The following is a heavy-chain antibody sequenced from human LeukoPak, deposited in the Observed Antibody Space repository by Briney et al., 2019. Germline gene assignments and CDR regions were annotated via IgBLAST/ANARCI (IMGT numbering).Heavy chain of an antibody. D-gene: IGHD3-22*01. CDR2: ISYDGSNK. CDR3: AKDGYYYDSSGYYVSGHYGMDV. J-gene: IGHJ6*02. V-gene: IGHV3-30*18. CDR1: GFTFSSYD. Sequence: PGGSLRLSSATSGFTFSSYDMHWVRQAPGKGQEWVAVISYDGSNKYYADSVKGRFTISRDNSKYTLYLQMNSLRAEDTAVYYCAKDGYYYDSSGYYVSGHYGMDVWGQGTTVTVSS.